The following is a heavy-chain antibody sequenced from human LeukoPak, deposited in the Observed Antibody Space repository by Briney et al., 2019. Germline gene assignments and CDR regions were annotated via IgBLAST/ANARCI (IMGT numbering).Heavy chain of an antibody. CDR3: ARDFSGAIDY. CDR1: RFTVSSNY. V-gene: IGHV3-74*01. CDR2: INSDGRST. Sequence: GGSLRLSCAASRFTVSSNYMSWVRQAPGKGLVWVSHINSDGRSTRYADSVKGRFTISRDNAKNTVYLQMNSLRAEDTAVYFCARDFSGAIDYWGQGTQVTVSS. D-gene: IGHD3-10*01. J-gene: IGHJ4*02.